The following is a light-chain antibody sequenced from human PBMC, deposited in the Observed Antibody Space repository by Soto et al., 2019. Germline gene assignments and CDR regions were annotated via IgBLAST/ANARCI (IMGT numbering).Light chain of an antibody. J-gene: IGKJ3*01. CDR2: GES. V-gene: IGKV3-20*01. Sequence: EIVLTQSPGTLSLSPGERATLSCRASQSVSSSYLAWYQQKPGQAPRLLIYGESSRATGIPDRFSGSGSGTDFTLTISRLEPEDFAVYYCQQYGNSPSFGPGTKVDIK. CDR1: QSVSSSY. CDR3: QQYGNSPS.